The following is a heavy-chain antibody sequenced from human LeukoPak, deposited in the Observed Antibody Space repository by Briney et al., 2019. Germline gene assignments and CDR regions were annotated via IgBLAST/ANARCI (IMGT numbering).Heavy chain of an antibody. CDR2: MFQSGGT. CDR3: ARGNDILTRSGRIFDY. CDR1: GASISRYY. D-gene: IGHD3-9*01. V-gene: IGHV4-59*12. Sequence: SETLSLTCTVSGASISRYYWSWVRQPPGEGLECIGYMFQSGGTYYNPSLKSRVTISVDRSKNQFSLKMSSLTAADTAVYYCARGNDILTRSGRIFDYWGQGTLATVSS. J-gene: IGHJ4*02.